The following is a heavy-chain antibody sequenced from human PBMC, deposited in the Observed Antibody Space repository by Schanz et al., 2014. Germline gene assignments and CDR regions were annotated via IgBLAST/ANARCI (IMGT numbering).Heavy chain of an antibody. CDR2: INPNSGDT. Sequence: QVQLVQSGAEVKKPGASVKVSCKASGYTFAVYYIHWVRQAPGQGLEFMGWINPNSGDTEYGQQFEGRVTLTRDTSISTAYMELSSLRSEDTAVYYCARDRRLQRQSGWDYWGQGTLVTVSS. J-gene: IGHJ4*02. CDR3: ARDRRLQRQSGWDY. D-gene: IGHD3-10*01. CDR1: GYTFAVYY. V-gene: IGHV1-2*02.